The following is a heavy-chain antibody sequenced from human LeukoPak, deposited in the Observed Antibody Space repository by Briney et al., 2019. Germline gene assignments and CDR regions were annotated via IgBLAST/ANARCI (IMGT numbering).Heavy chain of an antibody. J-gene: IGHJ4*02. V-gene: IGHV4-38-2*02. CDR2: IYHSGST. CDR1: GYSISSGYY. CDR3: AREHYGSGSYGPNY. D-gene: IGHD3-10*01. Sequence: PSETLSLTCTVSGYSISSGYYWGWIRQPPGKGLEWIGSIYHSGSTYYNPSLKSRVTISVDTSKNQFSLKLSSVTAADTAVYYCAREHYGSGSYGPNYWGQGTLVTVSS.